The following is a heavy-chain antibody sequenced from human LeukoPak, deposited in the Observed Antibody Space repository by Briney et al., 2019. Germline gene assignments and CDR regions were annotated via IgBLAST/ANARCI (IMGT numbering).Heavy chain of an antibody. J-gene: IGHJ4*02. CDR3: ARGRGDDDNFLGHGAYFDY. CDR1: GFTFSSYE. Sequence: GGSLRLSCAASGFTFSSYEMNWVRQAPGKGLEWVSYISSSGSTIYCADSVKGRFTNSRDNAKNSLHLQMNSLRAEDTAVYYCARGRGDDDNFLGHGAYFDYWGQGTLVTVSS. CDR2: ISSSGSTI. V-gene: IGHV3-48*03. D-gene: IGHD5-24*01.